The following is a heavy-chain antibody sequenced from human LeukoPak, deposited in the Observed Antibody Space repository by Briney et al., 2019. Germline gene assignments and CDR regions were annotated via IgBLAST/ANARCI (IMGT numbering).Heavy chain of an antibody. CDR1: GGSISSYY. Sequence: PSETLSLTCTVSGGSISSYYWSWIRQPPGKGLEWIGYIYYSGSTNYNPSLKSRVTISVDTSKKQFSLKLSSVTAADTAVYFCARAINGVRYFDWLYYFDYWGQGTLVTVSS. D-gene: IGHD3-9*01. CDR3: ARAINGVRYFDWLYYFDY. CDR2: IYYSGST. J-gene: IGHJ4*02. V-gene: IGHV4-59*12.